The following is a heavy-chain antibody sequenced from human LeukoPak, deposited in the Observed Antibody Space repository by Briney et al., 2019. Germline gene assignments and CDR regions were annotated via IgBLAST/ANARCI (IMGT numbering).Heavy chain of an antibody. CDR2: ITFSSSII. D-gene: IGHD3-9*01. V-gene: IGHV3-48*01. CDR1: GFTFSSYS. J-gene: IGHJ6*03. CDR3: AKVAQDYDILTGYPYYYYMDV. Sequence: GGSLRLSCAASGFTFSSYSMNWVRQAPGKGLEWVSYITFSSSIIYYADSVKGRFTISRDNAKNTLYLQMNSLRAEDTAVYYCAKVAQDYDILTGYPYYYYMDVWGKGTTVTISS.